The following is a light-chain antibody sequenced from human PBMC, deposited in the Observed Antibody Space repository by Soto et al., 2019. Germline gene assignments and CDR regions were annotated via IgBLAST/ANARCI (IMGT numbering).Light chain of an antibody. CDR2: DAS. CDR3: LYYQSYSSG. J-gene: IGKJ2*01. CDR1: QSVFIW. V-gene: IGKV1-5*01. Sequence: DIQLTQSPSIVSASLGDRVTISCRASQSVFIWLAWYQQKRGKAPKLLIYDASALESGVPPRVSSSGFETGITRNNDSLQSDDFAVYYCLYYQSYSSGFGEGTELEI.